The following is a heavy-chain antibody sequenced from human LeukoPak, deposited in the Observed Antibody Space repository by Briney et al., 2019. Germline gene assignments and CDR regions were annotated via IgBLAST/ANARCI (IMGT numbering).Heavy chain of an antibody. D-gene: IGHD3-22*01. CDR3: AKVGYYYDSSGYYYFDY. V-gene: IGHV3-23*01. Sequence: PGGSLRLSCAASGFTFSSYAMSWVRQAPGKGLEWVSAISGSGGSTYYADSVKGRFTISGDSSKNTLYLQMNSLRAEDTAVYYCAKVGYYYDSSGYYYFDYWGQGTLVTVSS. CDR1: GFTFSSYA. CDR2: ISGSGGST. J-gene: IGHJ4*02.